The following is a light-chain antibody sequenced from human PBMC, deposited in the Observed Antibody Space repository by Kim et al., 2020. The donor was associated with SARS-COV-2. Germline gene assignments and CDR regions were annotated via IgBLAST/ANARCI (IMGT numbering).Light chain of an antibody. CDR1: SSNIGAGYD. CDR2: GNS. Sequence: QGVPSSCTGRSSNIGAGYDVHWSQQLPGTAPKLLIYGNSNRPSGVPDRFSGSKSGTSASLAITGLQAEDEADYYCQSYDSSLSGSVFGGGTQLTVL. V-gene: IGLV1-40*01. J-gene: IGLJ2*01. CDR3: QSYDSSLSGSV.